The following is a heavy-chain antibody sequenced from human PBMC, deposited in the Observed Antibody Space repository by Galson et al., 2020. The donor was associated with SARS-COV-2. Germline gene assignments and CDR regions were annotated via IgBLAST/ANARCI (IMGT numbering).Heavy chain of an antibody. CDR1: GFTFDNHW. V-gene: IGHV3-7*01. Sequence: GGSLRLSCAASGFTFDNHWMTWVRQAPGKGLEWVANIKQDGSAKYYADSVKGRFTISRDNAKNSLYLQMNSLRAEDTAVYSCIGWTHLGCWGQGTLVTVSS. D-gene: IGHD3-3*01. J-gene: IGHJ4*02. CDR3: IGWTHLGC. CDR2: IKQDGSAK.